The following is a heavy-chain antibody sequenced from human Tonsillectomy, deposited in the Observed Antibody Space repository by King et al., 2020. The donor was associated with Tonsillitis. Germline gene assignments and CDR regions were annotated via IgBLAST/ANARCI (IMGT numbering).Heavy chain of an antibody. J-gene: IGHJ4*02. CDR2: ISWNSTSI. CDR3: AKAWYNSGWCVGFDC. D-gene: IGHD6-19*01. CDR1: GFTFDDYA. V-gene: IGHV3-9*01. Sequence: VQLVESGGGLVQPGRSLRLSCAASGFTFDDYAMHWVRHGPGKGLEWVAGISWNSTSINYADSVKGRFTISRDNAKNDVYLQMNSLRAEDTAFYYCAKAWYNSGWCVGFDCWGPGTLVTVSS.